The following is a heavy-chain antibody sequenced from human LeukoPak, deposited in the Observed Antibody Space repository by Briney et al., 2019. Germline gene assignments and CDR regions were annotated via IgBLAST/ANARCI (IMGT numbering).Heavy chain of an antibody. CDR1: GFTFSGSA. D-gene: IGHD6-19*01. V-gene: IGHV3-73*01. Sequence: PGGSLRLSCAASGFTFSGSAMHWVRQAPGKGLEWVGRIRSKANSYATAYAASVKGRFTISRDDSKNTAYLQMNSLKTEDTAVYYCTRTAPFRGYSSGWYDYWGQGTLVTVSP. CDR2: IRSKANSYAT. J-gene: IGHJ4*02. CDR3: TRTAPFRGYSSGWYDY.